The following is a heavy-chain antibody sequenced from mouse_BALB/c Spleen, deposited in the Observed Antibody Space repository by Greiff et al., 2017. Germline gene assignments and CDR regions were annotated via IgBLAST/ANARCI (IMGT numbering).Heavy chain of an antibody. CDR1: GFTFSSYA. D-gene: IGHD1-1*01. CDR2: ISSGGSYT. CDR3: ARGYYGSSPYFDY. V-gene: IGHV5-9-4*01. Sequence: EVKLMESGGGLVKPGGSLKLSCAASGFTFSSYAMSWVRQSPEKRLEWVAEISSGGSYTYYPDTVTGRFTISRDNAKNTLYLEMSSLRSEDTAMYYCARGYYGSSPYFDYWGQGTTLTVSS. J-gene: IGHJ2*01.